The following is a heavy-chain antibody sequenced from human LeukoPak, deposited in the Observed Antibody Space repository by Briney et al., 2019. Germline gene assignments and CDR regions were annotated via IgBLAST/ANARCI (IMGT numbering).Heavy chain of an antibody. CDR3: ARQNTGQLDS. V-gene: IGHV1-2*02. CDR2: INAKSGDT. Sequence: ASVKVSCKASGGTFSSYAISWVRQAPGQGLEWMGWINAKSGDTKYAQKFQARVTMTRDTSITTTYMEVSRLSSDDTAVYYCARQNTGQLDSWGQGILVTVSS. CDR1: GGTFSSYA. J-gene: IGHJ5*01. D-gene: IGHD2-8*02.